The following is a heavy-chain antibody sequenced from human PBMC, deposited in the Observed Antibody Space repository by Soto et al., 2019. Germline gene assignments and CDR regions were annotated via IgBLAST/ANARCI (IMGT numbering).Heavy chain of an antibody. D-gene: IGHD3-3*01. CDR1: GFNFRTFG. J-gene: IGHJ4*01. CDR2: ISPSGGST. CDR3: AKGYDFWSGLYFFDD. V-gene: IGHV3-23*01. Sequence: GGSLRLSCVASGFNFRTFGMNWVRQAPGKGLDWVSTISPSGGSTYYADSVKGRFTISRDNSKNTLYLEMNSLRVEDTALYCCAKGYDFWSGLYFFDDWGHGTMVTVYS.